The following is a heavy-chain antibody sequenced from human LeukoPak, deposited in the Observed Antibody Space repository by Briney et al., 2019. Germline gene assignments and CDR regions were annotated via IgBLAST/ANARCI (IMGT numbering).Heavy chain of an antibody. J-gene: IGHJ4*02. Sequence: ASVNVSCKASGYTFTSYAMHWLRQAPGQRLEWMGWINAGNGNTKYLQKFQGRVTITRDTSASTAYMELSSLRSEDTAVYYCARGRGVVVPAAMRFDYWGQGTLVTVSS. V-gene: IGHV1-3*01. D-gene: IGHD2-2*01. CDR3: ARGRGVVVPAAMRFDY. CDR2: INAGNGNT. CDR1: GYTFTSYA.